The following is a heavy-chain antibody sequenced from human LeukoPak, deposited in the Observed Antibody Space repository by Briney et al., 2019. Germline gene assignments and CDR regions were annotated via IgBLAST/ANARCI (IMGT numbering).Heavy chain of an antibody. Sequence: ASVKVSCKASGYTFTGYYMHWVRQAPGQGLEWMGWINPNSDDTDYAQKFQGRVSMTRDTSISTACMELSSLRSDDTAVYYCARSPIGLGFFDYWGQGTLVTVSS. CDR1: GYTFTGYY. CDR3: ARSPIGLGFFDY. D-gene: IGHD7-27*01. J-gene: IGHJ4*02. V-gene: IGHV1-2*02. CDR2: INPNSDDT.